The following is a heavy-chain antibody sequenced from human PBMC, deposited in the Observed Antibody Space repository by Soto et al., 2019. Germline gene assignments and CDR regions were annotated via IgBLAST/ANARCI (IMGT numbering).Heavy chain of an antibody. J-gene: IGHJ2*01. Sequence: QVQLQESGPGLVKPSGTLSLTCAVSGGSISSSNWWSWVRQPPGKGLEWIGEIYDSGRTNYNPSLTSRDTISGDQSKFQFSRKLSSVTAADTAVYYCAIGGSSSWYRWYFDLWGRGTLVTDSS. D-gene: IGHD6-13*01. CDR2: IYDSGRT. CDR1: GGSISSSNW. V-gene: IGHV4-4*02. CDR3: AIGGSSSWYRWYFDL.